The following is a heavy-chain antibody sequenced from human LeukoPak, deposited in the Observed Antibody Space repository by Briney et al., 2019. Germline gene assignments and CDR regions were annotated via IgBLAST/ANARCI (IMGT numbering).Heavy chain of an antibody. J-gene: IGHJ4*02. V-gene: IGHV1-46*01. Sequence: ASVKVSCKASGYTFPSYFMHWVRQAPGQGLEWMGIINPTGGSTTYAQKFQGRVTMTRDTSTSTVYMELSSLRSEDTAVYYCARVSAPIYDSSGYYGADYWGQGTLVTVSS. CDR2: INPTGGST. CDR1: GYTFPSYF. CDR3: ARVSAPIYDSSGYYGADY. D-gene: IGHD3-22*01.